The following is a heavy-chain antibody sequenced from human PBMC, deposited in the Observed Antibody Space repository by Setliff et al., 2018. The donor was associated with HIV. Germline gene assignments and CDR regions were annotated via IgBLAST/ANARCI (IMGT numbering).Heavy chain of an antibody. V-gene: IGHV1-18*01. D-gene: IGHD3-9*01. CDR1: GYTFVKFG. CDR2: SSPNGNT. CDR3: AREAPRYASGAFDF. J-gene: IGHJ3*01. Sequence: ASVKVSCKTSGYTFVKFGISWVRQAPGQGLEWLGWSSPNGNTKNHHKFEGRLTLTTDTSTNTVYLELRSLISDDTAIYYCAREAPRYASGAFDFWGQGTMVTVSS.